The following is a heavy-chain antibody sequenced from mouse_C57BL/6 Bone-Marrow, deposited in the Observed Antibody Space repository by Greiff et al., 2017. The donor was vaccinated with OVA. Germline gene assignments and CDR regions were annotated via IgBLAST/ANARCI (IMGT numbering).Heavy chain of an antibody. Sequence: QVQLKESGAELVKPGASVKISCKASGYAFSSSWLNWVKQRPGKGLEWIGQIYPGDGVNTSNGKFKGKATLTADKSSSTAYMQLSSLTSEDSAVYFCARLDYWGQGTTLTVSS. CDR1: GYAFSSSW. CDR2: IYPGDGVN. J-gene: IGHJ2*01. CDR3: ARLDY. V-gene: IGHV1-80*01.